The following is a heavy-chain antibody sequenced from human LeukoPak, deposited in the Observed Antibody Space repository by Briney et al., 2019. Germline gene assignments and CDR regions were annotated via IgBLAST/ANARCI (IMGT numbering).Heavy chain of an antibody. CDR2: IYWDDDK. V-gene: IGHV2-5*02. J-gene: IGHJ4*02. CDR1: GFSLSSSGVG. CDR3: AHRRYLYGSWNYGSFDY. Sequence: SGPTLVNPTPTLTLTCTFSGFSLSSSGVGVGWVRQPPGEALEWLALIYWDDDKRYSPSLRNRLTISKDTSKNQVVLTMTNVDPVDTGTYYCAHRRYLYGSWNYGSFDYWGQGTLVTVSS. D-gene: IGHD6-19*01.